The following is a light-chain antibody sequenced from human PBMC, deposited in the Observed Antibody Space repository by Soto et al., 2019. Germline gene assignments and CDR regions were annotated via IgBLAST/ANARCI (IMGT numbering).Light chain of an antibody. V-gene: IGKV3-11*01. CDR2: DAS. CDR3: QQRSNWPWT. CDR1: QSVASTY. Sequence: EIVLTQSPGTLSLSPGERATLSCRASQSVASTYLAWYQQIPGQAPRLLIYDASNRATGIPARFSGSGSGTDFTLTISSLEPEDFAVYYCQQRSNWPWTFGQGTKVEIK. J-gene: IGKJ1*01.